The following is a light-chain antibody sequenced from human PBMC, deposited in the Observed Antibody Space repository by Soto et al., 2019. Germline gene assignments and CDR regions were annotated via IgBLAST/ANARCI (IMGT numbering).Light chain of an antibody. CDR2: GAS. V-gene: IGKV3-15*01. CDR1: QSVSSN. Sequence: DIVMTQSPATLSVSPGERATLSCRASQSVSSNLAWYQQKPGQAPRLLIYGASTRATGIPARFSGSGSGTECTLTIISLQSEDFAVYYCQQYHHWPPGTFGQGTKVEIK. J-gene: IGKJ1*01. CDR3: QQYHHWPPGT.